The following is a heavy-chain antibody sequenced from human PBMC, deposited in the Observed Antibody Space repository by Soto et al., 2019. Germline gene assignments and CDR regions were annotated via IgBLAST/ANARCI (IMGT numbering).Heavy chain of an antibody. CDR1: GGSISSGDYY. V-gene: IGHV4-30-4*01. CDR2: IYYSGST. J-gene: IGHJ5*02. Sequence: QVQLQESGPGLVKPSQTLSLTCTVSGGSISSGDYYWSWIRQPPGKGLEWIGYIYYSGSTYYNPSLESPVSTSADMSKNQFSLKLSSVTAAYMAVCYCARERQHTVDPWGQGTLVTVSS. CDR3: ARERQHTVDP. D-gene: IGHD5-18*01.